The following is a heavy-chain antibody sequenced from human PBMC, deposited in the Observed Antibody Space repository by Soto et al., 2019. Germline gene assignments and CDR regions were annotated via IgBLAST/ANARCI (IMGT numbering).Heavy chain of an antibody. CDR1: GFTFNSYS. J-gene: IGHJ4*02. Sequence: GVSLRLSCAASGFTFNSYSMNWVRQAPGKGLEWVSSMSRSSRYIYYADSVKGRFTISRDNARNSVYLQMNSLRAEDTAVYYCARDGGVAATLANYFDYWGQGTLVTVSS. V-gene: IGHV3-21*01. CDR2: MSRSSRYI. CDR3: ARDGGVAATLANYFDY. D-gene: IGHD2-15*01.